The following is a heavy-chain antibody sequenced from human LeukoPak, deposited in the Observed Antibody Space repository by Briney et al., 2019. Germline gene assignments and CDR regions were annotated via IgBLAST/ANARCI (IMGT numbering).Heavy chain of an antibody. D-gene: IGHD3-10*01. J-gene: IGHJ4*02. Sequence: PGGSLRLSCAASGFTFSSYGMHWVRQAPGKGLEWVAFIRYDGSNKYYADSVKGRFTISRDNSKNTLYLQMNSLRAEDTAVYYCARPLDTMVRGIVYWGQGTLVTVSS. V-gene: IGHV3-30*02. CDR1: GFTFSSYG. CDR3: ARPLDTMVRGIVY. CDR2: IRYDGSNK.